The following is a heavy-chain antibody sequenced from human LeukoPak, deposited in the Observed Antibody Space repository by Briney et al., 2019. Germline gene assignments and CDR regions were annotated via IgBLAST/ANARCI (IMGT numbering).Heavy chain of an antibody. Sequence: GGSLRLSCAASGFTFSSYGMNWVRQAPGKGLEWVSVISGSGGSTDYADSVKGRFTISRDNSKNTLYLQMNSLRAEDTAVYYCAKGGYKYFEYWGQGTLVTVSS. D-gene: IGHD5-24*01. CDR2: ISGSGGST. CDR1: GFTFSSYG. J-gene: IGHJ4*02. V-gene: IGHV3-23*01. CDR3: AKGGYKYFEY.